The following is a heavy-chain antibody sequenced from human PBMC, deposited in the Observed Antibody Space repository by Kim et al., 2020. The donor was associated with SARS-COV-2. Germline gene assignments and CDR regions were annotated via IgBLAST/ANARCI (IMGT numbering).Heavy chain of an antibody. CDR3: ARGNYGDYDLDY. D-gene: IGHD4-17*01. Sequence: YYADSVQGRFTISRENAKNLLYLQMNSLRDEDTAVYYCARGNYGDYDLDYWGQGALVTVSS. J-gene: IGHJ4*02. V-gene: IGHV3-48*02.